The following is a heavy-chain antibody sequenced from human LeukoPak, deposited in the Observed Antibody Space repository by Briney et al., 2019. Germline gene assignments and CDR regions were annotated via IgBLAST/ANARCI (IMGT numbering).Heavy chain of an antibody. V-gene: IGHV3-30*02. CDR1: GYTFTAYY. Sequence: KVSCKASGYTFTAYYMHWVRQAPGKGLEWVAFIRYDGSNKYYADSVKGRFTISRDNSKNTLYLQMNSLRAEDTAVYYCAKDRLSYYYDSSGYYYYYWGQGTLVTVSS. CDR2: IRYDGSNK. J-gene: IGHJ4*02. D-gene: IGHD3-22*01. CDR3: AKDRLSYYYDSSGYYYYY.